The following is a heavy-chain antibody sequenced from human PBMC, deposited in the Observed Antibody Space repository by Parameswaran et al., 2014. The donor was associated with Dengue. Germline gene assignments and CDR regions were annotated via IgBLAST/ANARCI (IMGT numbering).Heavy chain of an antibody. Sequence: RWIRQPPGKGLEWVSYISSSSSYTNYADSVKGRFTISRDNAKNSLYLQMNSLRAEGTAVYYCARGQQWLGYDYGMDVWGQGTTVTVSS. J-gene: IGHJ6*02. CDR3: ARGQQWLGYDYGMDV. V-gene: IGHV3-11*05. D-gene: IGHD6-19*01. CDR2: ISSSSSYT.